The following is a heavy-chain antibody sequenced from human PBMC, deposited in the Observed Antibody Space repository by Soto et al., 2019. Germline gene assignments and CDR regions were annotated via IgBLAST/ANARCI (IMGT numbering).Heavy chain of an antibody. CDR1: GYSFTSYW. CDR3: ARHFDFWSGSHWFDP. CDR2: IYPGDSDT. D-gene: IGHD3-3*01. V-gene: IGHV5-51*01. Sequence: GESLKISCKGSGYSFTSYWIGWVRQMPGKGLEWMGIIYPGDSDTRYSPSFQGQVTISADKSISTAYLQWSSLKASDTAMYYCARHFDFWSGSHWFDPWGQGTLVTVSS. J-gene: IGHJ5*02.